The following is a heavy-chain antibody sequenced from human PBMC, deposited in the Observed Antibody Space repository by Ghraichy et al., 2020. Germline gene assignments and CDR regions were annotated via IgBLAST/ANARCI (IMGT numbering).Heavy chain of an antibody. CDR2: INPNRGGT. V-gene: IGHV1-2*02. CDR1: GYTFTGYY. D-gene: IGHD2-2*01. J-gene: IGHJ5*02. CDR3: ARSGGEIVVPGANWFDP. Sequence: ASVKVSCKASGYTFTGYYMHWVRQAPGQGLEWMGWINPNRGGTSYAQKFQGRVTMTRDTSISTAYMELSRLRSDDTAVYYCARSGGEIVVPGANWFDPWGQGTLVTVSS.